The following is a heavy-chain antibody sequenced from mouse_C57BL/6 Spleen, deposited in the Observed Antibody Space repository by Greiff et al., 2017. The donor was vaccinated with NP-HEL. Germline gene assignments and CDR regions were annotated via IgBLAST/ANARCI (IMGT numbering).Heavy chain of an antibody. J-gene: IGHJ4*01. CDR2: IYPGSGST. V-gene: IGHV1-55*01. CDR1: GYTFTSYW. CDR3: ARSGITTVVGAMDY. Sequence: QVQLQQPGAELVKPGASVKMSCKASGYTFTSYWITWVKQRPGQGLEWIGDIYPGSGSTNYNEKFKSKATLTVDTSSSTAYMQLSSLTSEDSAVYYCARSGITTVVGAMDYWGQGTSVTVSS. D-gene: IGHD1-1*01.